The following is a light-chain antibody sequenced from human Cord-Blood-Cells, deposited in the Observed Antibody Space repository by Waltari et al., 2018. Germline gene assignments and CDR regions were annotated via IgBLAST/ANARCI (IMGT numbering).Light chain of an antibody. Sequence: DIQMTQSPSSLSASVGDRVTITCRASQSISSYLNWYQQKPGKAPKLLIYAASSLQSGVPSRFSGSGSGTDFTLTISSLQPEYFATYYCQQRYSTPRSFGQGTTVEIK. CDR3: QQRYSTPRS. V-gene: IGKV1-39*01. J-gene: IGKJ1*01. CDR1: QSISSY. CDR2: AAS.